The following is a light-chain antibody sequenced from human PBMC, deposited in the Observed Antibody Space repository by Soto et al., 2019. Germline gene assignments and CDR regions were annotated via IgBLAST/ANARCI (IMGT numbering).Light chain of an antibody. CDR2: VAS. Sequence: DIQMTQSPSTLSGSVGDRVTITCRASQDISSALAWYQQKPGKAPKVLIHVASTLQSGVPSRFSGSGSGTEFTLTINNLQPEDFATYYCQQTNRYPITFGQGTRLEIK. CDR1: QDISSA. CDR3: QQTNRYPIT. V-gene: IGKV1-9*01. J-gene: IGKJ5*01.